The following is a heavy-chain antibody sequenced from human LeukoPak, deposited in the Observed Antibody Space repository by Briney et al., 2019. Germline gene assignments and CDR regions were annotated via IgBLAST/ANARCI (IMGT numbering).Heavy chain of an antibody. D-gene: IGHD6-6*01. CDR2: IYYSGST. Sequence: SETLSLTCTVSGGSISSYYWSWIRQPPGKGLEWIGYIYYSGSTNYNPSLKSRVTISVDTSKNQFSLKLSSVTAADRAVYYCARGYYSSSSFFDYWGQGTLVTVSS. CDR1: GGSISSYY. V-gene: IGHV4-59*01. J-gene: IGHJ4*02. CDR3: ARGYYSSSSFFDY.